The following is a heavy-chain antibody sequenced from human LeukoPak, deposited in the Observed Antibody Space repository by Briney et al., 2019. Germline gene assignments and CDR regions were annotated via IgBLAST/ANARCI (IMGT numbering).Heavy chain of an antibody. J-gene: IGHJ4*02. D-gene: IGHD5-12*01. CDR2: ISYDGSKK. CDR1: GFTFSTYG. V-gene: IGHV3-30*02. CDR3: AKAYAGYDLGGSYYLGY. Sequence: GGSLRLSCAASGFTFSTYGMYWVRQAPGKGPEWVAFISYDGSKKYYADSVKGRFTVSRDDSENTLYLQMNSLRAEDTAFYYCAKAYAGYDLGGSYYLGYWGQGTLVTVSS.